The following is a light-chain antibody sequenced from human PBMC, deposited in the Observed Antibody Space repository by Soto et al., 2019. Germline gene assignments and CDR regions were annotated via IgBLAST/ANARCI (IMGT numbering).Light chain of an antibody. CDR1: QDIRNY. J-gene: IGKJ1*01. CDR3: QHYKSYPWT. V-gene: IGKV1-33*01. CDR2: DAS. Sequence: DIQMTQSPSSLSASVGDRVTITCQASQDIRNYLNWYQQKPGKAPKFLIYDASNLERGVPSRFSGSGSETEFTLTISSLQPDDFAIYYCQHYKSYPWTFGQGTKVDIK.